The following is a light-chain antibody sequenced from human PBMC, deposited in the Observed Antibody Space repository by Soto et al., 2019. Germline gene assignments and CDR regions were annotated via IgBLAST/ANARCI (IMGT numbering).Light chain of an antibody. Sequence: QSVLTQPPSVSAAPGQKVTISCSGSSSNIGKNYVSWYQQLPGTAPKLLIYDNNKRPSGIPDRFSGSKSGTSATLGITGLQTGDEADYYCGTWDSSLSARVFGTGTRSPS. CDR2: DNN. CDR3: GTWDSSLSARV. J-gene: IGLJ1*01. CDR1: SSNIGKNY. V-gene: IGLV1-51*01.